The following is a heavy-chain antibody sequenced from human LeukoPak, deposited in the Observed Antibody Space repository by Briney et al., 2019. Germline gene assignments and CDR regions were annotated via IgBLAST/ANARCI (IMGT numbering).Heavy chain of an antibody. Sequence: RASVKVSCKTSGYTFMNYGINWVRQAPGKGLERMGWISSYTVNKTSAQKFQGRVTLTTDTSTNTVSLELRRLTFDDTAVYYCARGHHDIGTTGTFDVWGQGTRVIVSS. CDR1: GYTFMNYG. D-gene: IGHD1/OR15-1a*01. J-gene: IGHJ3*01. CDR2: ISSYTVNK. CDR3: ARGHHDIGTTGTFDV. V-gene: IGHV1-18*01.